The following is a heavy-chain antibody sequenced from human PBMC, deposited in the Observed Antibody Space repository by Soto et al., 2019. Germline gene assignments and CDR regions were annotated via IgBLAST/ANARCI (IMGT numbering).Heavy chain of an antibody. CDR2: IYYSGST. Sequence: QVQLQESGPGLVKPSQTLSLTCTVSGGSISSGGYYWSWISQHPGKGLEWIGYIYYSGSTYYNPSLKSRVTISVDTSKNQFSLKLSSVTAADTAVYYCARGETTVFYYGMDVWGQGTTVTVSS. D-gene: IGHD4-17*01. J-gene: IGHJ6*02. CDR1: GGSISSGGYY. V-gene: IGHV4-31*03. CDR3: ARGETTVFYYGMDV.